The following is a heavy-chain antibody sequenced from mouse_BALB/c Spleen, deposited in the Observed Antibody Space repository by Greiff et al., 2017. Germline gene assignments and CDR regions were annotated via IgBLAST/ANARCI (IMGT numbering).Heavy chain of an antibody. CDR2: IWAGGST. CDR1: GFSLTSYG. V-gene: IGHV2-9*02. Sequence: QVQLQESGPGLVAPSQSLSITCTVSGFSLTSYGVHWVRQPPGKGLEWLGVIWAGGSTNYNSALMSRLSISKDNSKSQVFLKMNSLQTDDTAMYYCARKYDYDWTWFAYWGQGTLVTVSA. D-gene: IGHD2-4*01. CDR3: ARKYDYDWTWFAY. J-gene: IGHJ3*01.